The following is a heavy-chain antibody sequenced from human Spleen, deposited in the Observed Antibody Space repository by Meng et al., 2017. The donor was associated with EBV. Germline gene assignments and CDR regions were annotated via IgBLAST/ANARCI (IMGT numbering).Heavy chain of an antibody. Sequence: QVQLQESGPGLVKPSETLSLTCTGSVVSISSYYWSWIRQPPGKGLEWIGYVYYSGSTNYNPSLKSRVTMSVDTSKNQFSLKLSSVTAADTAIYYCAKMAAVSGIVNWFDPWGQGTLVTVSS. CDR1: VVSISSYY. V-gene: IGHV4-59*01. CDR2: VYYSGST. D-gene: IGHD6-19*01. CDR3: AKMAAVSGIVNWFDP. J-gene: IGHJ5*02.